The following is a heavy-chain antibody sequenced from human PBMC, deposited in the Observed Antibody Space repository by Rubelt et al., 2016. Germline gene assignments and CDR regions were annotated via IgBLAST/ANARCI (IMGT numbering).Heavy chain of an antibody. CDR3: AKDLRPPFGVVTPDY. D-gene: IGHD3-3*01. J-gene: IGHJ4*02. Sequence: GSSTSYADSVKGRFTVSRDNAKNTLYLQMNSLSAEDTAVYYCAKDLRPPFGVVTPDYWGQGTLVTVSS. CDR2: GSST. V-gene: IGHV3-74*01.